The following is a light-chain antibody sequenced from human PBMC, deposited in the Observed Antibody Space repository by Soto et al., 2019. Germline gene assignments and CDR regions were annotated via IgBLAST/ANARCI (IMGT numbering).Light chain of an antibody. CDR2: DVT. J-gene: IGLJ3*02. Sequence: QSVLTQPRSVSGSPGQSVTISCTGTNSDVSGYNYVSWYQQHPGKAPKLMIYDVTKRPSGVPDRFFGSKSGNTASLTISGLQAEDDADYYCCSYAGIDTVFGGGTKLTVL. V-gene: IGLV2-11*01. CDR1: NSDVSGYNY. CDR3: CSYAGIDTV.